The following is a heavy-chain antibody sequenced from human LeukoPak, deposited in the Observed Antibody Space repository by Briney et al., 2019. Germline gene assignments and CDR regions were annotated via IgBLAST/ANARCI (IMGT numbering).Heavy chain of an antibody. D-gene: IGHD5-12*01. J-gene: IGHJ4*02. Sequence: GGSLRLSCAASGFTFSSYGMHWVRQAPGKGLEWVAVISYDGSNKYYADSVKGRFTISRDNSKNTLYLQMNSLRAEDTAVYYCARDGSGYDSFDSWGQGTLVTVSS. V-gene: IGHV3-30*03. CDR1: GFTFSSYG. CDR3: ARDGSGYDSFDS. CDR2: ISYDGSNK.